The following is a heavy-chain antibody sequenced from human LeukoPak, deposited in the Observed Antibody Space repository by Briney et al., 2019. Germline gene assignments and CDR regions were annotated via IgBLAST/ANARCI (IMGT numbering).Heavy chain of an antibody. D-gene: IGHD2-2*01. CDR2: IYYSGST. V-gene: IGHV4-39*07. CDR1: GGSISSSSYY. J-gene: IGHJ4*02. CDR3: AKGYCRGNSCYDDRGAFDY. Sequence: SETLSLTCTVSGGSISSSSYYWGWIRQPPGKGLEWIGSIYYSGSTHYNPSLKSRVTISVDTSKNQFSLKLSSVTAADTAVYYCAKGYCRGNSCYDDRGAFDYWGQGTLVTVSS.